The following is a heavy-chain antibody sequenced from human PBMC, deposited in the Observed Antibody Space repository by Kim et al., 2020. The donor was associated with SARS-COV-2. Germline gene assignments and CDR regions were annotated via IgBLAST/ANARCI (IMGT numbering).Heavy chain of an antibody. V-gene: IGHV1-58*01. CDR3: AADLFTMVRGNPPEYYFDY. Sequence: SVKVSCKASGFTFTSSAVQWVRQARGQRLEWIGWIVVGSGNTNYAQKFQERVTITRDMSTSTAYMELSSLRSEDTAVYYCAADLFTMVRGNPPEYYFDYWGQGTLVTVSS. CDR2: IVVGSGNT. J-gene: IGHJ4*02. CDR1: GFTFTSSA. D-gene: IGHD3-10*01.